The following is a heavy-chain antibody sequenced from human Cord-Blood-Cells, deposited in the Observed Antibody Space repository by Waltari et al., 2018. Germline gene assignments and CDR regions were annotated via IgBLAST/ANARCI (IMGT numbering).Heavy chain of an antibody. CDR2: IKQDGSEK. CDR3: ARISLGVFFTTRTGYYFDY. J-gene: IGHJ4*02. D-gene: IGHD3-22*01. CDR1: GFTFSSYW. V-gene: IGHV3-7*01. Sequence: EVQLVESGGGLVQPGGSLRLSCAASGFTFSSYWMSWVRPAPGKGLEWVANIKQDGSEKYYVDAVKGRFTISRDNAKNSLYLQMNSLRAEDTAVYYCARISLGVFFTTRTGYYFDYWGQGTLVTVSS.